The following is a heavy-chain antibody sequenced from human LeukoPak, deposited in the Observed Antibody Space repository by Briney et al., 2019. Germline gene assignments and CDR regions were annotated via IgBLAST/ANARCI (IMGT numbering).Heavy chain of an antibody. CDR1: GYTFTGYY. V-gene: IGHV1-2*02. Sequence: ASVKVSCKASGYTFTGYYMHWVRQAPGQGLEWMGWINPNSGGTNYAQKFQGRVTMTRDTSISTAYMELSRLRSDDTAVYYCAGEKSIAAPPGNYGMDVWGQGATVTVSS. J-gene: IGHJ6*02. CDR2: INPNSGGT. CDR3: AGEKSIAAPPGNYGMDV. D-gene: IGHD6-6*01.